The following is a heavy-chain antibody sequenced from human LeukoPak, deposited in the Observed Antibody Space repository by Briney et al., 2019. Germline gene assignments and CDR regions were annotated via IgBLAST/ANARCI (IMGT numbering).Heavy chain of an antibody. CDR1: GGSISSYY. D-gene: IGHD4-23*01. Sequence: PSETLSLTCTVSGGSISSYYWSWIRQPPGKGLEWIGYIYYSGSTNYNPSLKSRVTISVDTSKNQFSLKLSSVTAADTAVYYCARTRVGPPYYYYGMDVWGQGTTVTVSS. CDR2: IYYSGST. V-gene: IGHV4-59*08. J-gene: IGHJ6*02. CDR3: ARTRVGPPYYYYGMDV.